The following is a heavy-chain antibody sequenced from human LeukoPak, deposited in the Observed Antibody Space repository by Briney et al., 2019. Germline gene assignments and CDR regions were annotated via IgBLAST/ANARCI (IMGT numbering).Heavy chain of an antibody. CDR2: IGAGDKYT. CDR1: GFTLRNYA. V-gene: IGHV3-23*01. D-gene: IGHD2-2*01. Sequence: GGSLRLSCAASGFTLRNYAMSWVRQAPGKGLEWVSSIGAGDKYTYYGDSVKGRFTISRDNSKNTLYLQMNGLRAGDTAIYYCATRLCSIAACRASSYKCMDVWGKGTTVTVSS. J-gene: IGHJ6*04. CDR3: ATRLCSIAACRASSYKCMDV.